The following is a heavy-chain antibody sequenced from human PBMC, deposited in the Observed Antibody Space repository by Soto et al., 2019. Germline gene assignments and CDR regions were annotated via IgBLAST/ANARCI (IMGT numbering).Heavy chain of an antibody. D-gene: IGHD2-21*02. CDR2: ISDSSNTI. V-gene: IGHV3-48*01. Sequence: PGGSLRLSCAASGFTFNSHTMNWVRQAPGKGLEWLSYISDSSNTIYYADSVKGRFTISRDNSKNTLYLQMNSLRAEDTAVYYCAKDVGCGGDCHLFDYWGQGTLVTVSS. J-gene: IGHJ4*02. CDR1: GFTFNSHT. CDR3: AKDVGCGGDCHLFDY.